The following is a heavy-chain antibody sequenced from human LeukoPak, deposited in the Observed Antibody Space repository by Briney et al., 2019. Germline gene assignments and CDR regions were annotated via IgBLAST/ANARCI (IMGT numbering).Heavy chain of an antibody. Sequence: ASVKVSCKPSGDTFSSHDFNWVRQATGQGLEWMGRMNPKTGGTGYAQKFQGRVTMTRDTSISTAYMELSRLRSDDTAVYYCARDPRRDGYKSWGQGTLVTVSS. CDR2: MNPKTGGT. CDR1: GDTFSSHD. CDR3: ARDPRRDGYKS. V-gene: IGHV1-2*06. J-gene: IGHJ4*02. D-gene: IGHD5-24*01.